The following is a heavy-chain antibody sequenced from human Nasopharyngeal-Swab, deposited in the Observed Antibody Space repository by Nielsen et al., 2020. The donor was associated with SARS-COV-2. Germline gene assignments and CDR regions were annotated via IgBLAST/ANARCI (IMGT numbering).Heavy chain of an antibody. D-gene: IGHD5-12*01. CDR2: ISSSSSYI. CDR1: GFTFSAYW. V-gene: IGHV3-21*01. Sequence: GESLKISCTASGFTFSAYWMYWVRQAPGKGLEWVSSISSSSSYIYYADSVKGRFTISRDNAKNSLYLQMNSLRAEDTAVYYCARDGEWLRTLNYFDYWGQGTLVTVSS. CDR3: ARDGEWLRTLNYFDY. J-gene: IGHJ4*02.